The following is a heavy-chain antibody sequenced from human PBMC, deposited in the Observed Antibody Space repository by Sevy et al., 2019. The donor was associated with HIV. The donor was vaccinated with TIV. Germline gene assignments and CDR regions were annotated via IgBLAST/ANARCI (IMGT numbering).Heavy chain of an antibody. Sequence: ASVKVSCKASGYTFTSYDIIWVRQATGQGLEWMGWMNPNSGSTGYAQKFQGRVTMTRNTSINTAYMELSSLRSEDTAVYYCARVVFASSGWYYWGQGTLVTVSS. CDR2: MNPNSGST. V-gene: IGHV1-8*01. CDR1: GYTFTSYD. J-gene: IGHJ4*02. D-gene: IGHD6-19*01. CDR3: ARVVFASSGWYY.